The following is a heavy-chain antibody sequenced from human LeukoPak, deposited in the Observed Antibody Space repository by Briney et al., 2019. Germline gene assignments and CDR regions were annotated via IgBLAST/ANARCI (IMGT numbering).Heavy chain of an antibody. CDR1: GFTFANYY. J-gene: IGHJ4*02. Sequence: ASVKVSCKASGFTFANYYMHWVRQAPGQGPEWIGAIKAIDYFTKYAQSFQGRVTMTKDTSTSTVFMEVSSLRAEDTAVYFCARESSEYCSDTSCYTFDYWGQGTPVTVSS. D-gene: IGHD2-2*02. CDR3: ARESSEYCSDTSCYTFDY. CDR2: IKAIDYFT. V-gene: IGHV1-46*01.